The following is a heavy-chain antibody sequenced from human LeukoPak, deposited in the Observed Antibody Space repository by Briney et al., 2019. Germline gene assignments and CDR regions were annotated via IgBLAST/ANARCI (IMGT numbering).Heavy chain of an antibody. CDR2: INPNSGGT. CDR3: AREIAVATGS. V-gene: IGHV1-2*02. J-gene: IGHJ5*02. CDR1: GYTFTGYY. Sequence: ASVKVCCKASGYTFTGYYMHWVRQAPGQGLEWMGWINPNSGGTNYAQKFQGRVTMTRDTSISTAYMELSRLRSDDTAVYYCAREIAVATGSWGQGTLVTVSS. D-gene: IGHD6-19*01.